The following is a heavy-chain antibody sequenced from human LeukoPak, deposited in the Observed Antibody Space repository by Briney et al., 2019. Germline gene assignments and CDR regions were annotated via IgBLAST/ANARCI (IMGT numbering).Heavy chain of an antibody. J-gene: IGHJ4*02. CDR2: INHSGST. D-gene: IGHD5-24*01. V-gene: IGHV4-34*01. Sequence: PSETLSLTCAVYGGSFSGYYWSWLRQPPGEGLEWIGEINHSGSTNYNPSLKSRVTISVDTSKNQFSLKLSSVTAADTAVYYCARGLRFRDGYNYWGQGTLVTVSS. CDR1: GGSFSGYY. CDR3: ARGLRFRDGYNY.